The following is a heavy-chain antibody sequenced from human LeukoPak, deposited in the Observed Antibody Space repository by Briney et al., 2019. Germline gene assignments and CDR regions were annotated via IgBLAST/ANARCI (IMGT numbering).Heavy chain of an antibody. D-gene: IGHD3-22*01. Sequence: PGGSLRLSCTASGFTFGDYAMSWVRQAPGKGLEWVGFIRSKAYGGTTEYAASVKGRFTISRDDSKSIAYLQMNSLKTEDTAVYYCTRAGYSSGYYYPIDYWGQGTLVTVSS. J-gene: IGHJ4*02. CDR2: IRSKAYGGTT. CDR3: TRAGYSSGYYYPIDY. CDR1: GFTFGDYA. V-gene: IGHV3-49*04.